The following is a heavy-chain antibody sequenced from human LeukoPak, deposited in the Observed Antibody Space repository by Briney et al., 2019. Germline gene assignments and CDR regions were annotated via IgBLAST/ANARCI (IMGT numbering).Heavy chain of an antibody. CDR2: ISWNSGNI. V-gene: IGHV3-9*03. CDR1: GFTFHDYA. CDR3: AKGQTIITMTTFDY. D-gene: IGHD4-17*01. J-gene: IGHJ4*02. Sequence: GRSLRLSCAASGFTFHDYAMHWVRQAPGKGLEWVSGISWNSGNIVSADSVKGRFTISRDNAKNSLYLQMDSLRAEDMALYYCAKGQTIITMTTFDYWGQGTLVTVSS.